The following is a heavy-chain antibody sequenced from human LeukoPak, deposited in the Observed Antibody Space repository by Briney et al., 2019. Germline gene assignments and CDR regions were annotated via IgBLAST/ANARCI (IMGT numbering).Heavy chain of an antibody. Sequence: ASVKVSCKVSGYTLTELSMHWVRQAPGKGLEWMGGFDPEDGETIYAQKFQGRVTMTEDTSTDTAYMELSRLRSDDTAVYYCARRRYYGSGPSRYYFDYWGQGTLVTVSS. CDR2: FDPEDGET. J-gene: IGHJ4*02. CDR1: GYTLTELS. CDR3: ARRRYYGSGPSRYYFDY. D-gene: IGHD3-10*01. V-gene: IGHV1-24*01.